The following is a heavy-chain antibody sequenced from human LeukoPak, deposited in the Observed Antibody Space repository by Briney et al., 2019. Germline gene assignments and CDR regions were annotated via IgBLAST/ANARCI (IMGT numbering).Heavy chain of an antibody. J-gene: IGHJ4*02. CDR2: IRNKLSNYAI. CDR3: ARWRSGFCSD. CDR1: GYPFNDHY. D-gene: IGHD3-3*01. Sequence: PGGSLRLSCAVSGYPFNDHYIDWVRQAPGKGLEWLGQIRNKLSNYAIEYAASVKGRITISRDESTNPVYLQMNSLKTEDTAMYYCARWRSGFCSDWGQGTLVTVSS. V-gene: IGHV3-72*01.